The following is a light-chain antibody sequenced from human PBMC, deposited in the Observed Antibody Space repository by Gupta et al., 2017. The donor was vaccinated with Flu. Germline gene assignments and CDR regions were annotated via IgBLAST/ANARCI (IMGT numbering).Light chain of an antibody. CDR3: QQRTAWPLT. V-gene: IGKV3-11*01. CDR2: DAS. J-gene: IGKJ5*01. Sequence: EIVLTQSPATLSLSPGERATLSCRTSQSITNYLAWYQQKPGQAPRLLIYDASNRATGIPARFSGSGSGTYFTLTISSLAPDDFAVYYCQQRTAWPLTFGQGTRLEIK. CDR1: QSITNY.